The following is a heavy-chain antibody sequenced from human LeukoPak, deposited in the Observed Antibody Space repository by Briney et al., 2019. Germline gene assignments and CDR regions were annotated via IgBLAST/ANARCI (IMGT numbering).Heavy chain of an antibody. CDR3: AREQIAVAGTLDY. D-gene: IGHD6-19*01. J-gene: IGHJ4*02. CDR1: GFTFSSYA. Sequence: PGRSLRLSCAASGFTFSSYAMHWVRQAPGKGLEWVAVISYDGSNKYYADSVKGRFTISRNNAKNSLYLQMNSLRAEDTAVYYCAREQIAVAGTLDYWGQGTLVTVSS. V-gene: IGHV3-30*04. CDR2: ISYDGSNK.